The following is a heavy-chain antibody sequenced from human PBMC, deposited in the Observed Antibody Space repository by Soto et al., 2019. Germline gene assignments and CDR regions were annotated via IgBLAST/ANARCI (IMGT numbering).Heavy chain of an antibody. Sequence: QVQLVQSGAEVKKPGASVKVSCKAAGYTFTTYGISWVRQAPGQGLEWMGWISANNGNTHDAQEFQGRVTTTTDTSTSTASMGRRSLRADDTAVYYCARGDCMRGSCYMSYWGQGTLVTVSS. CDR1: GYTFTTYG. D-gene: IGHD2-2*02. J-gene: IGHJ4*02. CDR2: ISANNGNT. CDR3: ARGDCMRGSCYMSY. V-gene: IGHV1-18*01.